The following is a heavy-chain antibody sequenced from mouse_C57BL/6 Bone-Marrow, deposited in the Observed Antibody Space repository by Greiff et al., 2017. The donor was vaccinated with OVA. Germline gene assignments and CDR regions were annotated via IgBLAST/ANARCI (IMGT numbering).Heavy chain of an antibody. Sequence: VQLQQPGAELVRPGTSVKLSCKASGYTFTSYWMHWVKQRPGQGLEWIGVIDPSDSYPNYNQKFKGKATLTVDTSSSTAYMQLSSLTSEDSAVYYCAREGYDYDGDFDYWGQGTTLTVSS. D-gene: IGHD2-4*01. J-gene: IGHJ2*01. V-gene: IGHV1-59*01. CDR3: AREGYDYDGDFDY. CDR1: GYTFTSYW. CDR2: IDPSDSYP.